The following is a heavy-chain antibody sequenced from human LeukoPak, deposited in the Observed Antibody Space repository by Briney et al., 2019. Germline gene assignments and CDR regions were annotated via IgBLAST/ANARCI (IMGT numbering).Heavy chain of an antibody. V-gene: IGHV3-21*01. D-gene: IGHD6-19*01. J-gene: IGHJ4*02. Sequence: GGSLRLSCAASGFTFSSYSMNWVRQAPGKGLEWVSSISSSSSYIYYADSVKGRFTISRDNAKNSLYLQMNSLRAEDTAVYYCARDHVAGTPAGYWGQGTLVTVSS. CDR2: ISSSSSYI. CDR1: GFTFSSYS. CDR3: ARDHVAGTPAGY.